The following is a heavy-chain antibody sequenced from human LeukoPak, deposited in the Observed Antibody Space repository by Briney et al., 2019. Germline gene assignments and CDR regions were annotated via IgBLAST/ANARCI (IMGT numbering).Heavy chain of an antibody. CDR3: ASRVGDSYGYLGAFDI. Sequence: SETLSLTCTVSGGSISSYYWSWIRQPAGKGLEWIGRICTSGSTNYNPSLKSRVTMSVDTSKNQFSLKLSSVTAADTAVYYCASRVGDSYGYLGAFDIWGQGTMVTVSS. J-gene: IGHJ3*02. D-gene: IGHD5-18*01. CDR1: GGSISSYY. CDR2: ICTSGST. V-gene: IGHV4-4*07.